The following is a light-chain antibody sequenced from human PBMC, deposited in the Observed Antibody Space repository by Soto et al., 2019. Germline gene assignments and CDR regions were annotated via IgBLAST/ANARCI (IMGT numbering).Light chain of an antibody. Sequence: EIVMTQSPATLSVSPGESATLSCRASQSISSELAWYQQKPGQPPMLLIYGPSTRATGVPARFTGSGSGSNFTLTISGLQSEDFAVYYCQQGHNWPLSFGQGTRLEI. CDR3: QQGHNWPLS. CDR1: QSISSE. J-gene: IGKJ2*01. V-gene: IGKV3-15*01. CDR2: GPS.